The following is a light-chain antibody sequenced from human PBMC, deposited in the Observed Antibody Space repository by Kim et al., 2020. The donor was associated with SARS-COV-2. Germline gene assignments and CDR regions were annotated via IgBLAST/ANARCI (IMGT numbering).Light chain of an antibody. Sequence: VAPAHTATISGSRIGMGNIYGYWYQQKPGQSPVLVIYKDSTPGSAIPERFSDSGTANTVTLTSSGTRAKAESCCYVRASSSSARVFGTGTKVTVL. CDR3: RASSSSARV. V-gene: IGLV3-1*01. CDR2: KDS. CDR1: GMGNIY. J-gene: IGLJ1*01.